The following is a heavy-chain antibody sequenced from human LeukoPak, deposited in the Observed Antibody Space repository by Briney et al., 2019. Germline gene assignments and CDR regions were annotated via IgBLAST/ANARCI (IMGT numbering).Heavy chain of an antibody. V-gene: IGHV3-66*01. CDR1: GFTVSSNY. J-gene: IGHJ4*02. CDR3: ARGSSGWYHFDY. Sequence: GGSLGLSCAASGFTVSSNYMSWVRQAPGKGLEWVSVIYSGGSTYYADSVKGRFTISRDNSKNTLYLQMNSLRAEDTAVYYCARGSSGWYHFDYWGQGTLVTVSS. CDR2: IYSGGST. D-gene: IGHD6-19*01.